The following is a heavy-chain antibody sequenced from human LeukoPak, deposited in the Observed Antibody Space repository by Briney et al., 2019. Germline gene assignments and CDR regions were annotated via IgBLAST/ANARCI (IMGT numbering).Heavy chain of an antibody. D-gene: IGHD3-3*01. J-gene: IGHJ6*02. CDR1: GYTFTSYD. CDR2: MNPNSGNT. V-gene: IGHV1-8*01. CDR3: ARGCRMCNPYDFWSGYHYYYYGMDV. Sequence: ASVKVSCKASGYTFTSYDINWVRQATGQGLEWMGWMNPNSGNTGYAQKFQGRVTMTRNTSISTAYMELSSLRSEDTAVYYCARGCRMCNPYDFWSGYHYYYYGMDVWGQGTTVTVSS.